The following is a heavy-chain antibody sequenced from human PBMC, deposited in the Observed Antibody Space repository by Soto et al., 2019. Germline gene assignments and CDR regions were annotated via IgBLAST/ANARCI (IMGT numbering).Heavy chain of an antibody. D-gene: IGHD4-17*01. CDR2: IYYSGST. CDR1: GASISSGGDS. V-gene: IGHV4-30-2*03. CDR3: ARHDYGGFGL. Sequence: SETLSLTCAVSGASISSGGDSWRWIRQPPGKGLEWIGSIYYSGSTYYNPSLKSRVTISVDTSKNQFSLKLSSVTAADTAVYYCARHDYGGFGLWGQGTLVTVSS. J-gene: IGHJ4*02.